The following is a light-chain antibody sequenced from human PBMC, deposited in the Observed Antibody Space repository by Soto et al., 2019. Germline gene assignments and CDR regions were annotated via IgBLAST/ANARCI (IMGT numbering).Light chain of an antibody. J-gene: IGKJ1*01. CDR2: KAS. V-gene: IGKV1-5*03. Sequence: DIQMTQSPSTLSASVGDRVTITSRASQTINNWLAWFQQKPGKAPKLLISKASTLETGVPSRFRRSGSGTEFTLTISSLQTDHFATYFCQRFHIYSTFGQGTKVEMK. CDR3: QRFHIYST. CDR1: QTINNW.